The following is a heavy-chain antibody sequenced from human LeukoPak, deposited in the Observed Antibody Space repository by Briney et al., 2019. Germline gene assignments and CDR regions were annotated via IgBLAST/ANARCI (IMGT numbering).Heavy chain of an antibody. J-gene: IGHJ5*02. Sequence: GGSLRLSCAASGFTFSSYGMHWVRQAPGKGLEWVAFIRYDGSNKEYADSVKGRFTISRDNSKNTLYLQKNRLRAEDTAVYYCAKDPSGYSYAYSWFDPWGQGTLVTVSS. CDR2: IRYDGSNK. V-gene: IGHV3-30*02. CDR3: AKDPSGYSYAYSWFDP. D-gene: IGHD5-18*01. CDR1: GFTFSSYG.